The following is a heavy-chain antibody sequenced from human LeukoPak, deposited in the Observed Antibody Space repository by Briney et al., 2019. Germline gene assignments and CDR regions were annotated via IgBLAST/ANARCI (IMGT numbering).Heavy chain of an antibody. D-gene: IGHD2-2*01. CDR2: IKQDGSEK. Sequence: GGSLRLSCAASGLTFSSYWMSWVRQAPGKGLEWVANIKQDGSEKYYVDSVKGRFTISRDNAKNSLYLQMNSLRAEDTAVYYCARDVYQLLGYNWFDPWGQGTLVTVSS. CDR3: ARDVYQLLGYNWFDP. V-gene: IGHV3-7*01. CDR1: GLTFSSYW. J-gene: IGHJ5*02.